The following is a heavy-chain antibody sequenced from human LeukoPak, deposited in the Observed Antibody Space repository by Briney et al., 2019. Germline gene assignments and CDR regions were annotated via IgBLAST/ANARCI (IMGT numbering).Heavy chain of an antibody. J-gene: IGHJ4*02. Sequence: SVTLFLTCAVYGGSFSGYYWSWIRQPPGKGREGIGEINHSGSTNYNPSLKSRVTISVDTSKNQFSLKLSSVTAADTAVYYCARGRGGYYDSSGYYLDYWGQGTLVTVSS. V-gene: IGHV4-34*01. D-gene: IGHD3-22*01. CDR1: GGSFSGYY. CDR3: ARGRGGYYDSSGYYLDY. CDR2: INHSGST.